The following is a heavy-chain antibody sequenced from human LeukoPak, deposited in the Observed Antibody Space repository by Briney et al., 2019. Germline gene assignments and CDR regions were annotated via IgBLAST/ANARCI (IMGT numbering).Heavy chain of an antibody. D-gene: IGHD4-17*01. CDR2: ISYDGSNK. CDR1: GFTFSSYA. V-gene: IGHV3-30-3*01. J-gene: IGHJ3*02. Sequence: GGTLRLSCAASGFTFSSYAMHWVRQAPGKGLEWVAVISYDGSNKYYADSVKGRFTISRDNSKNTLYLQMNSLRAEDTAVYYCAISYGDYIGDAFDIWGQGTMATVSS. CDR3: AISYGDYIGDAFDI.